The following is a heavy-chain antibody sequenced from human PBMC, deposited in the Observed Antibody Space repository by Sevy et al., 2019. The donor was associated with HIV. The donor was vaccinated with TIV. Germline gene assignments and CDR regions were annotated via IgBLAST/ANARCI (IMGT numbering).Heavy chain of an antibody. Sequence: SETLSLTCTVSGGSITDKKYYWAWIRQPPGKGLEWIGSISYGGSTYYNPSLQSRVTLSMDTCKNQFSLNLSSVTAAETAKYYCARRVAAAGQGNEYFQHWGRGTLVTVSS. CDR2: ISYGGST. D-gene: IGHD6-13*01. CDR3: ARRVAAAGQGNEYFQH. J-gene: IGHJ1*01. V-gene: IGHV4-39*01. CDR1: GGSITDKKYY.